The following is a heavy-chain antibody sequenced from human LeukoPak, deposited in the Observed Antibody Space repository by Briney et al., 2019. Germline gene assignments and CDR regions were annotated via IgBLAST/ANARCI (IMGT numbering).Heavy chain of an antibody. Sequence: ESDTTLVKPTQTLTLTCTFSGFSLSTSGLGVVWIRQPPGKALEWLALLYWNDDKRHSPSLKSRITITKANSKNQVVLTMTNMDPVDTVFFYNQQTAYDILTNYGPRGYFDYWGQGTLVTVSS. CDR1: GFSLSTSGLG. CDR3: QQTAYDILTNYGPRGYFDY. V-gene: IGHV2-5*01. CDR2: LYWNDDK. D-gene: IGHD3-9*01. J-gene: IGHJ4*02.